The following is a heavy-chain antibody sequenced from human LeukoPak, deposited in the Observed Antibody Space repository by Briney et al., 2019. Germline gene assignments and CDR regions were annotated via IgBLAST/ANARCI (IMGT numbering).Heavy chain of an antibody. Sequence: GGSLRLSCAASGFSFSGYAIHWVRQAPGKGLEWVSYISSSSRTIYYADSVKGRFTISRDNAKNSLYLQMNSLRAEDTALYYCARASTPSLGIVGYYYYMDVWGKGTTVTVSS. V-gene: IGHV3-48*04. D-gene: IGHD3-16*02. CDR2: ISSSSRTI. CDR3: ARASTPSLGIVGYYYYMDV. J-gene: IGHJ6*03. CDR1: GFSFSGYA.